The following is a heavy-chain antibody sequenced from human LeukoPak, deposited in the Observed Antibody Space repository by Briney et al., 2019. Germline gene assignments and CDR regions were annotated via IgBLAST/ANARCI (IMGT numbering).Heavy chain of an antibody. CDR1: GFTFSSYA. CDR2: IRYDGSNK. Sequence: GGSLRLSCAASGFTFSSYAMHWVRQAPGKGLEWVAFIRYDGSNKYYADSVKGRFTISRDNSKNTLYLQMNSLRAEDTAVYYCAKEPGFGPTNDYWGQGTLVTVSS. J-gene: IGHJ4*02. CDR3: AKEPGFGPTNDY. D-gene: IGHD3-10*01. V-gene: IGHV3-30*02.